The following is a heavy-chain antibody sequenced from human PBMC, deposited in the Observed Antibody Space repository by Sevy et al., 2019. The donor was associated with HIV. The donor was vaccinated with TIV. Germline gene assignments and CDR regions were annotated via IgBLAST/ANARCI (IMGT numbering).Heavy chain of an antibody. J-gene: IGHJ4*02. V-gene: IGHV3-49*04. CDR3: TRWKAAQSIFDY. CDR1: GFTFGDYC. D-gene: IGHD6-13*01. Sequence: GGSLRLSCTASGFTFGDYCMSWVRQAPGKGLEWVAFLKSDVYGGTVDHAASVRGRFVISRDASKTIAYLQMNDLKPEDTDVYYCTRWKAAQSIFDYWGQGALVTVSS. CDR2: LKSDVYGGTV.